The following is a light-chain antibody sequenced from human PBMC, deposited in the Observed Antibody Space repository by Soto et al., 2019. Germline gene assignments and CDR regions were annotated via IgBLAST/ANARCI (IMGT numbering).Light chain of an antibody. CDR3: QQYINLWT. CDR1: QSVSSN. CDR2: GAS. J-gene: IGKJ1*01. Sequence: EIVMTQSPATLSVSPGERVTLSCRASQSVSSNLAWYQQKPGQSPRLLIYGASTRATGIPARFSGSGSGTEFTLTLSSLQSEDFAVYYCQQYINLWTFGQGTKVEIK. V-gene: IGKV3-15*01.